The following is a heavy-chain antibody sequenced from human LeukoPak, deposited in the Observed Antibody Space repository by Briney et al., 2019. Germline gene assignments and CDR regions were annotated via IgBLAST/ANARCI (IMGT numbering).Heavy chain of an antibody. CDR3: ARVGCSGGSCRPYYYYAMDV. J-gene: IGHJ6*02. V-gene: IGHV3-33*01. D-gene: IGHD2-15*01. CDR1: GFIFSGYG. Sequence: PGGPLRLSCAASGFIFSGYGMNWVRQAPGKGLEWVAVIWYDGSNKYYSESVKGRFTISRDNSKNTMYLQMNSLRAEDTAVYYCARVGCSGGSCRPYYYYAMDVWGQGTTVTVSS. CDR2: IWYDGSNK.